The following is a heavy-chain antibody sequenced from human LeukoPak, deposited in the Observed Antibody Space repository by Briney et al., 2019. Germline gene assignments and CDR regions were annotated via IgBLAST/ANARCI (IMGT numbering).Heavy chain of an antibody. CDR1: GGSTINYF. Sequence: SETLSLTCTVSGGSTINYFRSWIRQPAGKGLEWIGHIYSSGTTHYNPSLNNRVTISLDASTSQFSLHLNSETAADTAVYFCARAEGSGSGAYTLDYWGQGILVTVSS. D-gene: IGHD3-10*01. V-gene: IGHV4-4*07. CDR2: IYSSGTT. CDR3: ARAEGSGSGAYTLDY. J-gene: IGHJ4*02.